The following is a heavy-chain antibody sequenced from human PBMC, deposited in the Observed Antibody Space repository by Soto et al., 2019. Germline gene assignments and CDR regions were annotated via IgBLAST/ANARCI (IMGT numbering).Heavy chain of an antibody. D-gene: IGHD1-26*01. CDR2: IIPIFGTA. Sequence: SMKVSCKSSGGTFSSYAIIWVRQAPGQGLEWMGGIIPIFGTANYAQKFQGRVTITADKSTSTAHMELSSLRSEDTAVYYCASDIVGATPYYFDYWGQGTLV. J-gene: IGHJ4*02. V-gene: IGHV1-69*06. CDR3: ASDIVGATPYYFDY. CDR1: GGTFSSYA.